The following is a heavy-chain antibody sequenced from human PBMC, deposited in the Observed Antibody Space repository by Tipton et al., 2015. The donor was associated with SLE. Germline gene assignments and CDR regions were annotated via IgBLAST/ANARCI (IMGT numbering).Heavy chain of an antibody. V-gene: IGHV4-59*01. CDR1: GASISNYY. Sequence: LRLSCTVSGASISNYYWGWIRQPPGKGLEWIGYINHSGTTNYNPSLKSRVTISIDTSKNQFSLKLSSVTAADTAVYYCARGLFGGSYDYWGQGTLVTVSS. CDR3: ARGLFGGSYDY. CDR2: INHSGTT. D-gene: IGHD1-26*01. J-gene: IGHJ4*02.